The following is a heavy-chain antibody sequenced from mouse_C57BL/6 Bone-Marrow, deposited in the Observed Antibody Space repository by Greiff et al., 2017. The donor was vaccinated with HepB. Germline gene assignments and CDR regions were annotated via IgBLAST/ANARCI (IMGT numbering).Heavy chain of an antibody. J-gene: IGHJ1*03. D-gene: IGHD2-4*01. V-gene: IGHV1-64*01. CDR3: ARKMDYDGYWYFDV. CDR2: IHPNSGST. Sequence: QVQLQQPGAELVKPGASVKLSCKASGYTFTSYWMHWVKQRPGQGLEWIVMIHPNSGSTNYNEKFKSKATLTVDKSSSTAYMQLSSLTSEDSAVYYCARKMDYDGYWYFDVWGTGTTVTVSS. CDR1: GYTFTSYW.